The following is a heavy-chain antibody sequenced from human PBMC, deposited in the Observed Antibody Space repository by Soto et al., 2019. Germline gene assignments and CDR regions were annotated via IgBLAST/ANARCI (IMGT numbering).Heavy chain of an antibody. CDR3: ARLRSYDSGGPKY. D-gene: IGHD3-10*01. Sequence: QVQLQESGPELVKPSGALSLTCAVSSDSITSTDWWSWVRQPPGKGLEWIGEIYPSGSTKYNPSSQGPGAISRDKSKMQFSLPLTSVTAADTGVYYCARLRSYDSGGPKYWGQGTLVTVSS. CDR2: IYPSGST. V-gene: IGHV4-4*02. J-gene: IGHJ4*02. CDR1: SDSITSTDW.